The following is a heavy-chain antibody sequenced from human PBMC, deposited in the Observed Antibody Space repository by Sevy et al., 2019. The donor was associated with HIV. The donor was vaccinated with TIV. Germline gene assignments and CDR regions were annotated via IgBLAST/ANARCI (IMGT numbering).Heavy chain of an antibody. V-gene: IGHV4-59*11. D-gene: IGHD3-10*01. CDR1: GVSISSHF. CDR2: FYPRGSA. J-gene: IGHJ6*02. CDR3: AGEVHFYSSGFSEGMDV. Sequence: SETLSLTCSVSGVSISSHFWSWIRQPPGKGLEWIGYFYPRGSANYHPSLKSRITISRDTSKNQFSLKLTSVTAAETAVDYGAGEVHFYSSGFSEGMDVWGQGTTVTVSS.